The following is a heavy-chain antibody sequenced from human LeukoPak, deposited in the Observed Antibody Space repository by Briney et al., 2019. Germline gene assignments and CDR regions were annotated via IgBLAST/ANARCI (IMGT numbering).Heavy chain of an antibody. CDR1: GFTFSSYG. D-gene: IGHD5-18*01. J-gene: IGHJ4*02. V-gene: IGHV3-30*02. CDR2: IWYDGSNK. Sequence: HTGGSLRLSCAASGFTFSSYGMHWVRQAPGKGLEWVAVIWYDGSNKYYADSVKGRFTISRDNSKNTLYLQMNSLRAEDTAVYYCAKNSYSYGSGSPDYWGQGTLVTVSS. CDR3: AKNSYSYGSGSPDY.